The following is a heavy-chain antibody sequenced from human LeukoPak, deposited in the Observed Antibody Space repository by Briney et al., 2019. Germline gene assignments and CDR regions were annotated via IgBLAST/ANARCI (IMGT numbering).Heavy chain of an antibody. J-gene: IGHJ4*02. V-gene: IGHV4-59*11. Sequence: SETLSLTCTVSGGSISSHYWSWIRQPPGKGLEWIGYMYYSGSTKYNPSLKSRVTISVDTSKNQVSLKLSSVTAADTAVYYCAGTYDSNGYYPDGRLDYWGQGTLVTVSS. CDR3: AGTYDSNGYYPDGRLDY. CDR1: GGSISSHY. CDR2: MYYSGST. D-gene: IGHD3-22*01.